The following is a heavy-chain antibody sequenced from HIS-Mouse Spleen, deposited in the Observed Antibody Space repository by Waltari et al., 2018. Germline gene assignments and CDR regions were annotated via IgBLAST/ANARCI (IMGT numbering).Heavy chain of an antibody. CDR1: GFAFSSDS. V-gene: IGHV3-21*01. CDR3: ARSPGIAAAGTDY. J-gene: IGHJ4*02. Sequence: EVQLVESGGGLVKPGGSLRPSCAASGFAFSSDSMNWVRQAPGKGLEWVSSISSSSSYIYYADSVKGRFTISRDNAKNSLYLQMNSLRAEDTAVYYCARSPGIAAAGTDYWGQGTLVTVSS. D-gene: IGHD6-13*01. CDR2: ISSSSSYI.